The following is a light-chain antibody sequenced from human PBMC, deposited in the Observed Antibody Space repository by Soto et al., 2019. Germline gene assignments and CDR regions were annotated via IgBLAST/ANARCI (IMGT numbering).Light chain of an antibody. V-gene: IGKV1-9*01. CDR3: QQLKTYPRT. CDR2: AAS. J-gene: IGKJ2*01. Sequence: DIQLTQSPSFLSASVGDRVTITCRASQDISSFLACYLQKAGKAPKLLIFAASTLQSGVPSRFSSSASGTEFTLTISSLQPEDFAPYYCQQLKTYPRTFGQGTKLPIK. CDR1: QDISSF.